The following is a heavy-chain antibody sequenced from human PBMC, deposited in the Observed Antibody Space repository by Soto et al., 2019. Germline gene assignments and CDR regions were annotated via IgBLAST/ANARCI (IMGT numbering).Heavy chain of an antibody. Sequence: QVQLVQSGAEVKKPGASVKLSCKTSGYTFTGYVVDWVRQAPGQGLEWMGWINSGNGNTKYSEKFQGRVTITRDTPARTAYIELNSLTSEDTAVYYCARGLTIFGVVIGYWGQGTLVTVSS. CDR3: ARGLTIFGVVIGY. D-gene: IGHD3-3*01. J-gene: IGHJ4*02. V-gene: IGHV1-3*01. CDR2: INSGNGNT. CDR1: GYTFTGYV.